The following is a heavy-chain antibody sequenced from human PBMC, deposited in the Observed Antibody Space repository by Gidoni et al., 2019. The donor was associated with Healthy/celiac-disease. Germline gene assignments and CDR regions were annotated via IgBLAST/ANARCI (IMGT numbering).Heavy chain of an antibody. D-gene: IGHD1-26*01. J-gene: IGHJ3*02. CDR2: TRSKANSYAT. CDR3: TSLGLWDDAFDI. Sequence: EVQLVESGGGLVQPGGSLKLSGAAAGYSVSGSAMHWVRQASGKGLEWVGRTRSKANSYATAYAASVKGRFTISRDDSKNTAYLQMNSLKTEDTAVYYCTSLGLWDDAFDIWGQGTMVTVSS. CDR1: GYSVSGSA. V-gene: IGHV3-73*02.